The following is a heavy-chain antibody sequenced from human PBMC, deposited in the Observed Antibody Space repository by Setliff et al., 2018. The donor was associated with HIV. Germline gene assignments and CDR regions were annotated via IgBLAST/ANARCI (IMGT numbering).Heavy chain of an antibody. D-gene: IGHD3-3*01. CDR1: GGSIRSGSYY. CDR2: IYSTGST. V-gene: IGHV4-61*09. J-gene: IGHJ6*03. CDR3: ARDRVHNPSYNFWSGPTNYYYYMDV. Sequence: SETLSLTCSVSGGSIRSGSYYWSWIRQPAGKGLEWIGHIYSTGSTRYNPSLESRLTILVDTSRNQFSLKLNSVTAADTAVYYCARDRVHNPSYNFWSGPTNYYYYMDVWGKGTTVTVSS.